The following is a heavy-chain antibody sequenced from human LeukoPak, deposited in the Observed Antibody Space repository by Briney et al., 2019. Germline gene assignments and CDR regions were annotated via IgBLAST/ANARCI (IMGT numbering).Heavy chain of an antibody. V-gene: IGHV3-30*18. Sequence: GGSLRLSCAASGFSFSSYGMHWVRQAPGKGLEWVAVISFDESTKFYVDSVKGRFTISRDNSKNTLYLQMNSPRPEDTSVYYCAKKGLEGSSDSWYDFWGQGTLVTVSS. CDR3: AKKGLEGSSDSWYDF. D-gene: IGHD3/OR15-3a*01. CDR1: GFSFSSYG. J-gene: IGHJ5*01. CDR2: ISFDESTK.